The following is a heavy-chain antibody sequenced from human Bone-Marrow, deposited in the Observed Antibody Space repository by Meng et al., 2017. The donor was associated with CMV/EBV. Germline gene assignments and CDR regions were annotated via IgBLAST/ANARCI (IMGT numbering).Heavy chain of an antibody. Sequence: GGSLRLSCAASGFTFSGHYMDWVRQAPGKGLEWVGRTRNKANSYTTESAASVKGRFTISRDDSKNSLYLQMNSLKTEATAVYYCARVSTNYHTPGMDVWGQGTTVTVSS. D-gene: IGHD2-2*02. J-gene: IGHJ6*02. V-gene: IGHV3-72*01. CDR2: TRNKANSYTT. CDR1: GFTFSGHY. CDR3: ARVSTNYHTPGMDV.